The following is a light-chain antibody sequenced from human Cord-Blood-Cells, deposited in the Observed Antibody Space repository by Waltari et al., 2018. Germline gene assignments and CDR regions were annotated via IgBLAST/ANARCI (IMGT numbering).Light chain of an antibody. CDR1: SSDVGGYNY. CDR2: DVS. V-gene: IGLV2-14*01. Sequence: QSALTQPASVSGSPGQSITISCTGTSSDVGGYNYVSWYQQHPGKAPKLMIYDVSNRPRGVSNRFAGSKAGNTASLTISGLQAEDKADYYCSSYTSSSTPWVFGGGTKLTVL. CDR3: SSYTSSSTPWV. J-gene: IGLJ3*02.